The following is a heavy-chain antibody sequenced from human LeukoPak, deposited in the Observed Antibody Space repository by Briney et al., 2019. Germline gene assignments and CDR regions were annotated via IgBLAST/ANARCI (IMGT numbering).Heavy chain of an antibody. J-gene: IGHJ3*02. CDR3: AEDYYDSSSPSAFDI. D-gene: IGHD3-22*01. V-gene: IGHV1-69*06. CDR2: IIPIFGTA. Sequence: SVKVSCKASGGTFSSYAISWVRQAPGQGLEWMGGIIPIFGTANYAQKFQRRVTITADKSTSTAYMELSSLRSEDTAVYYCAEDYYDSSSPSAFDIWGQGTMVTVSS. CDR1: GGTFSSYA.